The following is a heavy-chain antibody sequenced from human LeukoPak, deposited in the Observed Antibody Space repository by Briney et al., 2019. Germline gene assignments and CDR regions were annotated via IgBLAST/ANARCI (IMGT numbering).Heavy chain of an antibody. Sequence: SETLSLTCTVSGGSISSYYWSWIRQPPGKGLEWIGYIYYSGSTNYNPSLKSRVTISVDTSKNQFSLKLSSVTAADTAVYYCARGLYYYDSSAWFDPWGQGTLVTVSS. CDR3: ARGLYYYDSSAWFDP. CDR2: IYYSGST. J-gene: IGHJ5*02. V-gene: IGHV4-59*01. CDR1: GGSISSYY. D-gene: IGHD3-22*01.